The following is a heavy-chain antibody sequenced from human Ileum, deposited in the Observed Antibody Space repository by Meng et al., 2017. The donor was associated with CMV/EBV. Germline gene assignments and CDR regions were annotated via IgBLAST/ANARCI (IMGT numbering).Heavy chain of an antibody. V-gene: IGHV4-34*01. D-gene: IGHD3-10*01. Sequence: CAVSGGSLTDYYCSWIRQPPGKGLKWIGEINYNESTNYNPSLKSRVTISVDMSKNQCSLKLRSATAADSGVYYCARRVGSGKYYFDYWSQGTLVTVSS. CDR1: GGSLTDYY. CDR2: INYNEST. CDR3: ARRVGSGKYYFDY. J-gene: IGHJ4*02.